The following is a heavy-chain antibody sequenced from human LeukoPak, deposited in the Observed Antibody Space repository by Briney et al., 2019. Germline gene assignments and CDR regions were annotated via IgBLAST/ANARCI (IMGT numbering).Heavy chain of an antibody. V-gene: IGHV4-4*07. CDR1: GGSISSYY. D-gene: IGHD3-10*01. CDR3: ARGVVRGVIPQTFDY. Sequence: PSETLSLTCTVSGGSISSYYWSWIRQPAGKGLEWIGRIYISGSGSTNYNPSLKSRVTMSVDTSKNQFSLKLSPVTAADTAVYYCARGVVRGVIPQTFDYWGQGTLVTVSS. J-gene: IGHJ4*02. CDR2: IYISGSGST.